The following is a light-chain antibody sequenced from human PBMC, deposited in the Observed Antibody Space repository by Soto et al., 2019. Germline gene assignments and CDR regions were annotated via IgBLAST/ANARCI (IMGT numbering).Light chain of an antibody. CDR3: QRYGSSIT. Sequence: EIVMTQSPATLSVSPGERATLSCRASQSVSSNLAWYQQEPGQAPRLLIFGASTRATGIPDRFSGSGSGTDFTLTISRLEPEDFAVYYCQRYGSSITFGQGTRLEI. J-gene: IGKJ5*01. CDR1: QSVSSN. V-gene: IGKV3-20*01. CDR2: GAS.